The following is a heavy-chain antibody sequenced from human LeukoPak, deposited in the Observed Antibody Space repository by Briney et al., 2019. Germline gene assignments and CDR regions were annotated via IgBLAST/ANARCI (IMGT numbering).Heavy chain of an antibody. CDR2: ISSSSSYI. Sequence: GGSLRLSCAASGFTFSSYTINWVRQAPGKGLEWVSSISSSSSYIYYADSVKGRFTISRDNAKNSLCLQMNSLRAEDTAVYYCARVIGSCGSTSRYSHSDYWGQGTLVTVSS. CDR1: GFTFSSYT. J-gene: IGHJ4*02. CDR3: ARVIGSCGSTSRYSHSDY. V-gene: IGHV3-21*01. D-gene: IGHD2-2*01.